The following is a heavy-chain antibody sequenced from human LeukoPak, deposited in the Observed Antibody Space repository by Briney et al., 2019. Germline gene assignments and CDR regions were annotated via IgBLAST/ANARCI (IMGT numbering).Heavy chain of an antibody. Sequence: GASVKVSCKGYGYTFTNFGITWVRQAPGQGLEWMGWISAYNGYTNYAQKLQGRVTMTTETSTSTVYMELRSLRFDDTAVYYCARDEGIVIVPGTYDYWGQGTLVTVSS. CDR2: ISAYNGYT. V-gene: IGHV1-18*01. D-gene: IGHD2-2*01. CDR1: GYTFTNFG. CDR3: ARDEGIVIVPGTYDY. J-gene: IGHJ4*02.